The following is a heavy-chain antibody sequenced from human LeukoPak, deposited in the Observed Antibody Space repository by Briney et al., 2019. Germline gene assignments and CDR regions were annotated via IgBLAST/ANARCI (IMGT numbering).Heavy chain of an antibody. J-gene: IGHJ4*02. Sequence: SETLSLTCAVSGGSISSSNWWSWVRQPPGKGLEWIGEIYHSGSTNYNPSLKSRVTISVDKSKNQFSLKLSSVTAADTAVYYCARVYSSGWYYFGYWGQGTLVTVSS. CDR1: GGSISSSNW. D-gene: IGHD6-19*01. CDR2: IYHSGST. CDR3: ARVYSSGWYYFGY. V-gene: IGHV4-4*02.